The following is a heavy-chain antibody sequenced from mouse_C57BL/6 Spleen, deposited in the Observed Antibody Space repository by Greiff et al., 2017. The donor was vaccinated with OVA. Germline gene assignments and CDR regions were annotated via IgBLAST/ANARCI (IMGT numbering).Heavy chain of an antibody. CDR2: IYPGSGST. J-gene: IGHJ4*01. CDR1: GYTFTSYW. D-gene: IGHD1-1*01. V-gene: IGHV1-55*01. CDR3: AREGDYYGSREVYGMDD. Sequence: QVQLQQPGAELVKPGASVKMSCKASGYTFTSYWITWVKQRPGQGLEWIGDIYPGSGSTNYNEKFKSKATLTVDTSSSTAYMQLSSLTSEDSAVYYCAREGDYYGSREVYGMDDWGQGTSVTVSS.